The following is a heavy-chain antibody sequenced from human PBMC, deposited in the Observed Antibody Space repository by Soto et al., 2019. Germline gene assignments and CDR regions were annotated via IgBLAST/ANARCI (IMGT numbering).Heavy chain of an antibody. D-gene: IGHD3-9*01. CDR1: GFSLSTSGVG. CDR3: AHRQRGQTYYYILTGYDAFYI. J-gene: IGHJ3*02. Sequence: SGPTLVKPTQTLTLTCTFSGFSLSTSGVGVGWIRQPPGKALEWLALIYWDDDKRYSPSLKSRLTITKDTSKNQVVLTMTNMDPVDTATYYCAHRQRGQTYYYILTGYDAFYIWGQGTMVTVSS. CDR2: IYWDDDK. V-gene: IGHV2-5*02.